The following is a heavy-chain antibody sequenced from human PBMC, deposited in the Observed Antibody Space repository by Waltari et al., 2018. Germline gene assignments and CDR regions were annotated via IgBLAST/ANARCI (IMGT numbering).Heavy chain of an antibody. V-gene: IGHV4-39*01. J-gene: IGHJ6*03. CDR1: GGSISSSSYY. Sequence: QLQLQEAGPGLVKPSETLSLTCTVSGGSISSSSYYWGWIRQPPGKGLEWIGSIYYSGSTYYNPSLKSRVTISLDTSMNQFSLKLSSVTAADTAVYYCARQIATLFYYYYYYMDVWGKGTTVTVSS. D-gene: IGHD2-21*01. CDR3: ARQIATLFYYYYYYMDV. CDR2: IYYSGST.